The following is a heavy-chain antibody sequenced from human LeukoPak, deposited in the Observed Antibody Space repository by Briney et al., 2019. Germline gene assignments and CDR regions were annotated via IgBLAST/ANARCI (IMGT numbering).Heavy chain of an antibody. CDR1: GFTSSSYA. J-gene: IGHJ5*02. CDR2: ISGSGGST. D-gene: IGHD1-26*01. V-gene: IGHV3-23*01. CDR3: AKGVSGSYTNWFDP. Sequence: PGGSLRLSCAASGFTSSSYAMSWVRQAPGKGLEWVSAISGSGGSTYYADSVKGRFTISRDNSKNTLYLQMNSLRAEDTAVYYCAKGVSGSYTNWFDPWGQGTLVTVSS.